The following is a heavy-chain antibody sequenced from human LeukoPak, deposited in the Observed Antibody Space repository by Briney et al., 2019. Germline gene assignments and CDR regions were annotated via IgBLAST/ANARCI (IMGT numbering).Heavy chain of an antibody. Sequence: GGSLRLSCAASGFTFSTYEMHWVRQAPGKGLEWVSDISSSGSTVYYADSVKGRFTISRDNAKNSLSLQMISLRAEDTAVYYCARDRYYYDSSAYYEIDYWGQGTLVTVSS. J-gene: IGHJ4*02. D-gene: IGHD3-22*01. CDR1: GFTFSTYE. CDR2: ISSSGSTV. V-gene: IGHV3-48*03. CDR3: ARDRYYYDSSAYYEIDY.